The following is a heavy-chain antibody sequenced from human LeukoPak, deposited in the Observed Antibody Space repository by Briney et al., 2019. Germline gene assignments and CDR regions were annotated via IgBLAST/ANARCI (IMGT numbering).Heavy chain of an antibody. J-gene: IGHJ4*02. CDR2: IIPIFGTA. CDR3: ARDFYGSGLPAEYYFDY. Sequence: SVKVSCKASGGTFSSYAISWVRQAPGQGLEWMGRIIPIFGTANYAQKFQGRVTITADESTSTAYMELSSLRSEDTAVYYCARDFYGSGLPAEYYFDYWGQGTLVTVSS. D-gene: IGHD3-10*01. CDR1: GGTFSSYA. V-gene: IGHV1-69*13.